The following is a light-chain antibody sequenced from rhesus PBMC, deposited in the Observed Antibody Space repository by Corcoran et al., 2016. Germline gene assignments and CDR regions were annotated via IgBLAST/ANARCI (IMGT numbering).Light chain of an antibody. CDR3: GRGTHLPMYS. CDR1: QSLVDSAGNTF. V-gene: IGKV2-64*02. J-gene: IGKJ2*01. CDR2: KVS. Sequence: DVVMTQSPLSLAITPGQPASISCRSSQSLVDSAGNTFLSWYHQKPGQPPSLLIYKVSNRYSGVPERFSGRGAGTEFTMKISRVGAEGVGVYYCGRGTHLPMYSFGQGTKVEIK.